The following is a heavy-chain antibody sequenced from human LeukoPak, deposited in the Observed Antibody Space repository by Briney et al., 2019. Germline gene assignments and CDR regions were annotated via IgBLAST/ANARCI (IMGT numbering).Heavy chain of an antibody. D-gene: IGHD3-22*01. CDR1: GFTFSSYA. V-gene: IGHV3-30*04. CDR2: ISYDGSNK. J-gene: IGHJ4*02. Sequence: GWSLRLSCAASGFTFSSYAMHWVRQAPGKGLEWVAVISYDGSNKYYADSVKGRFTISRDNSKNTLYLQMNSLRAEDTAVYYCARVSSGLDYWGQGTLVTVSS. CDR3: ARVSSGLDY.